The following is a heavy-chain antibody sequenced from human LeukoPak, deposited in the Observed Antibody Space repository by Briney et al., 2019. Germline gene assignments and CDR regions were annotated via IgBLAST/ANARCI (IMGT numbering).Heavy chain of an antibody. CDR1: GFTFSSYW. J-gene: IGHJ4*02. Sequence: GRSLRLSCAASGFTFSSYWMSWVRQAPGKGLEWVAKIKQDGSEKYYVDSVKGRFTISRDNSKNTLYLQMNSLRAEDTAVYYCAKDRSSVWYVGADFDCWGQGTLVTVSS. CDR2: IKQDGSEK. D-gene: IGHD6-19*01. V-gene: IGHV3-7*05. CDR3: AKDRSSVWYVGADFDC.